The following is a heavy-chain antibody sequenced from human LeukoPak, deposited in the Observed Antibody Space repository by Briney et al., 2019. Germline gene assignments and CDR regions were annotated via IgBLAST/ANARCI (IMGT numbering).Heavy chain of an antibody. Sequence: GGSLRLSCAASGFTVSSNYMSWVRQAPGKGLEWVALIYGDGSFTRYADSVKGRFTISRDNAKNTVYLQMSSLRVEDTAVYYCARVYETNGYLYWGQGSLVTVSS. J-gene: IGHJ4*02. V-gene: IGHV3-74*01. CDR3: ARVYETNGYLY. D-gene: IGHD3-22*01. CDR2: IYGDGSFT. CDR1: GFTVSSNY.